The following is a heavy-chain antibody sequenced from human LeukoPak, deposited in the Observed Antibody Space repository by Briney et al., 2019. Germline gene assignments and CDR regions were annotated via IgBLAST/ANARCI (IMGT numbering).Heavy chain of an antibody. CDR1: GYTFTSYG. CDR2: ISAYNGNT. V-gene: IGHV1-18*01. J-gene: IGHJ4*02. CDR3: ARAESSSGWYYFDY. Sequence: ASVKVSCKATGYTFTSYGISWVRQAPGQGLEWMGWISAYNGNTNYAQKLQGRVTMTTDTSTSTAYMELRSLRSDDTAVYYCARAESSSGWYYFDYWGQGTLVTVSS. D-gene: IGHD6-19*01.